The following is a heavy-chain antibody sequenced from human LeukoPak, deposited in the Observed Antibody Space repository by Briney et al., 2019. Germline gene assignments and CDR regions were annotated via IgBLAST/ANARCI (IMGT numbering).Heavy chain of an antibody. CDR2: INHSGST. CDR1: GGSFSGYY. V-gene: IGHV4-34*01. CDR3: ARAPRGHYYIDV. D-gene: IGHD1-14*01. Sequence: SETLSLTCAVYGGSFSGYYWSWIRQPPGKGLEWIGEINHSGSTNYNPSLKSRVTISVDTSKNQFSLKLSSVTAADTAVYYCARAPRGHYYIDVWGKGTTVTVSS. J-gene: IGHJ6*03.